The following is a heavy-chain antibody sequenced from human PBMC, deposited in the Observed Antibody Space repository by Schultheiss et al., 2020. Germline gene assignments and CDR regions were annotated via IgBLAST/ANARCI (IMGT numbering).Heavy chain of an antibody. J-gene: IGHJ5*02. CDR1: GGSIRGSSNYY. V-gene: IGHV4-39*07. Sequence: SETLSLTCTVSGGSIRGSSNYYWGWIRQPPTKGLEWIGSISYSGSTYYNPSLRSRVTISVDTSKSQFSLKLSSVTAADTAVYYCARGATIFGVVMFDWFDPWGQGTLVTVSS. D-gene: IGHD3-3*01. CDR2: ISYSGST. CDR3: ARGATIFGVVMFDWFDP.